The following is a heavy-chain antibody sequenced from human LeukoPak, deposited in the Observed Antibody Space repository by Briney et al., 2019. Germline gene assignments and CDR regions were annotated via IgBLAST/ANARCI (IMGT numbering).Heavy chain of an antibody. J-gene: IGHJ4*02. D-gene: IGHD3-9*01. CDR3: AREGPGEGILTGPTQFDY. Sequence: ASVKVSCKASGYTFTSYGISWVRQAPGQGLEGMGWISAYNGNTNYAQKLQGRVTMTTDTSTSTAYMELRSLRSDDTAVYYCAREGPGEGILTGPTQFDYWGQGTLVTVSS. V-gene: IGHV1-18*04. CDR1: GYTFTSYG. CDR2: ISAYNGNT.